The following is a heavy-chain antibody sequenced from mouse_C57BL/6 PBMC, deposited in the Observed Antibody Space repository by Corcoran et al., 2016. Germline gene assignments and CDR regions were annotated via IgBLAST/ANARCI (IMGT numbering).Heavy chain of an antibody. CDR1: GYSITSGYY. V-gene: IGHV3-6*01. CDR2: ISYDGSN. D-gene: IGHD2-13*01. J-gene: IGHJ2*01. Sequence: DVQLQESGPGLVKPSQSLSLTCSVTGYSITSGYYWNWIRQFPGNKLEWMGYISYDGSNNYNPSLKNRISITRDTSKNKLFLKLNSVTTEDTATYCCAREGDYGRPYYVDYWGQGTTLTVSS. CDR3: AREGDYGRPYYVDY.